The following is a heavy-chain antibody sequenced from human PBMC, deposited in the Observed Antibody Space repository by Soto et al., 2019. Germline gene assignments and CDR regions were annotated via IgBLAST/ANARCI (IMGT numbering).Heavy chain of an antibody. CDR3: ARGGGSGWYVNWFDP. V-gene: IGHV4-59*01. J-gene: IGHJ5*02. CDR1: VGSSGSYD. D-gene: IGHD6-19*01. CDR2: IYYSGST. Sequence: RSLAGTGSVGSSGSYDWSWIRQPPGKGLEWIGYIYYSGSTNYNPSLKSRVTISVDTSKNQFSLKLSSVTAADTAVYYCARGGGSGWYVNWFDPWGQGTLVTVSS.